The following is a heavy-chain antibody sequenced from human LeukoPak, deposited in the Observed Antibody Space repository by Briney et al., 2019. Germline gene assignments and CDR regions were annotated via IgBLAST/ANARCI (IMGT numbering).Heavy chain of an antibody. Sequence: SETLSLTCTVSGGSISSYYWSWIRQPPGKGLEWIGYIYYSGSTNYNPSLKSRVTISVDTSKNRFSLKLSSVTAADTAVYYCARLCSGGSCMDYWGQGTLVTVSS. CDR1: GGSISSYY. CDR2: IYYSGST. J-gene: IGHJ4*02. D-gene: IGHD2-15*01. V-gene: IGHV4-59*01. CDR3: ARLCSGGSCMDY.